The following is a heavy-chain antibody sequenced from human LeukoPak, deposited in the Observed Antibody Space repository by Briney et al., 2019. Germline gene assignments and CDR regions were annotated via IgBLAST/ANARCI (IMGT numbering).Heavy chain of an antibody. CDR1: GGSISSSSYY. CDR3: ARSVFRGVIRNRNWFDP. V-gene: IGHV4-39*07. Sequence: SETLSLTCTVSGGSISSSSYYWGWIRQPPGKGLEWIGSIYYSGSTYYNPSLKSRVTISVDTSKNQFSLKLSSVTAADTAVYYCARSVFRGVIRNRNWFDPWGQGTLSPSPQ. J-gene: IGHJ5*02. D-gene: IGHD3-10*01. CDR2: IYYSGST.